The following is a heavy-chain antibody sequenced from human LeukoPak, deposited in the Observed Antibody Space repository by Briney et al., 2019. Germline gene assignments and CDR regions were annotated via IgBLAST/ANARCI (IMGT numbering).Heavy chain of an antibody. CDR2: INHSGST. Sequence: SETLSLTCAVYGGSFSGYYWSWIRQPPGKGLEWVGEINHSGSTNYNPPLKSRVTISVDTSKNQFSLKMSSVTAADTAVYYCARVVGYGDYLRPGAFDIWGQGTMVTVSS. CDR1: GGSFSGYY. V-gene: IGHV4-34*01. CDR3: ARVVGYGDYLRPGAFDI. D-gene: IGHD4-17*01. J-gene: IGHJ3*02.